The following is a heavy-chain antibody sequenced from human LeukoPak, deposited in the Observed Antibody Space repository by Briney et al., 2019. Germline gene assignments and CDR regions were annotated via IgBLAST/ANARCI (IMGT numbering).Heavy chain of an antibody. D-gene: IGHD6-13*01. Sequence: PGGSLRLSCAASGFTFSSYSMNWVRQAPGKGLEWVSYISSSSSTIYYADSVKGRFTISRDNAKNSLYLQMNSLRDEDTAVYYCARDGPSSSWYRWFDPWGQRTLVTVSS. CDR2: ISSSSSTI. J-gene: IGHJ5*02. CDR1: GFTFSSYS. CDR3: ARDGPSSSWYRWFDP. V-gene: IGHV3-48*02.